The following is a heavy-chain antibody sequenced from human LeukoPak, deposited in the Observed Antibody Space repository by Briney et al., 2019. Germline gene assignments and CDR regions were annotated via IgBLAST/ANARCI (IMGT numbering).Heavy chain of an antibody. CDR2: IIPIFGTA. J-gene: IGHJ6*02. Sequence: SVKVSCKASGGTFSSYAISWVRQAPGQGLEWMGGIIPIFGTANYAQKLQGRVTITADESTSTAYMELSSLRSEDTAVYYCARAGYSSGWSSDYYYGMDVWGQGTTVTVSS. CDR1: GGTFSSYA. CDR3: ARAGYSSGWSSDYYYGMDV. D-gene: IGHD6-19*01. V-gene: IGHV1-69*13.